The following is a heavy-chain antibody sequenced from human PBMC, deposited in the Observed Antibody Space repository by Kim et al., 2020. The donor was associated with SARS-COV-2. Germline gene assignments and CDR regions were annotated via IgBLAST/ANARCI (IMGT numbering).Heavy chain of an antibody. V-gene: IGHV3-33*08. D-gene: IGHD3-9*01. CDR3: ARDLLKSGYDILTGYYMGNHAFDI. Sequence: GGSLRLSCAASGFTFSSYGMHWVRQAPGKGLEWVAVIWYDGSNKYYADSVKGRFTISRDNSKNTLYLQMNSLRAEDTAVYYCARDLLKSGYDILTGYYMGNHAFDIWGQGTMVTVSS. CDR2: IWYDGSNK. J-gene: IGHJ3*02. CDR1: GFTFSSYG.